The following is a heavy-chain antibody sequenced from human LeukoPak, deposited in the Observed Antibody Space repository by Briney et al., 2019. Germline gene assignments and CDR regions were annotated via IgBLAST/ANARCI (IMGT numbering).Heavy chain of an antibody. Sequence: PGGSLRLSCAASGFTFSSYGMHWVRQAPGKGLEWVAVISYDGSNKYYADSVKGRFTISRDNSKNTLYLQMNSLRAEDTAVYYCVKDMNTVTTTFDYWGQGTLVTVSS. V-gene: IGHV3-30*18. D-gene: IGHD4-17*01. CDR3: VKDMNTVTTTFDY. CDR1: GFTFSSYG. CDR2: ISYDGSNK. J-gene: IGHJ4*02.